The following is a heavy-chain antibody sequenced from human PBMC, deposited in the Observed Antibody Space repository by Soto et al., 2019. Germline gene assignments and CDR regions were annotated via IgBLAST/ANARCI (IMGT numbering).Heavy chain of an antibody. CDR2: VSPTGDTV. CDR1: GFRFEQYV. D-gene: IGHD3-10*01. J-gene: IGHJ4*02. Sequence: VQVVASGGGLVQPGRSLRLSCAVSGFRFEQYVMHWVRQGPGKGLECVSTVSPTGDTVAYADSVEGRFTVSRDNAKNSLYLQMNSLKCDDTAFYYCLKDDPNGSIDDWGQGTLVTVSS. V-gene: IGHV3-9*01. CDR3: LKDDPNGSIDD.